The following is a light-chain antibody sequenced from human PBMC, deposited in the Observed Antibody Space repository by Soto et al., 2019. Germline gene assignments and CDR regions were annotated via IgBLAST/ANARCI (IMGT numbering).Light chain of an antibody. CDR3: QQYGSSPLT. V-gene: IGKV3-20*01. CDR2: GAS. CDR1: QSVSSSY. J-gene: IGKJ4*01. Sequence: VLTQSPGTLSLSPGGSATLPCRASQSVSSSYLAWYQQNPGQAPRLLIYGASSRATGIPDRFSGSGSGTDFTLTIRRLEPEDFAVYYCQQYGSSPLTFGGGTKVDIK.